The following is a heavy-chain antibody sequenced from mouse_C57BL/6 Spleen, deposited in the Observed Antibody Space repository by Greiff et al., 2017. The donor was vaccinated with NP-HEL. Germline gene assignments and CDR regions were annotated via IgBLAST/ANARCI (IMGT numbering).Heavy chain of an antibody. CDR2: ISSGGSYP. J-gene: IGHJ4*01. Sequence: EVMLVESGGDLVKPGGSLKLSCAASGFTFSSYGMSWVRQTPDKRLEWVATISSGGSYPYYPDSVKGRFTIPRDNAKNALYLQMGSLKSEDTAMYYCARPYYYYDGGPSDFYAMDYWGQGTSVTVSS. CDR3: ARPYYYYDGGPSDFYAMDY. V-gene: IGHV5-6*02. CDR1: GFTFSSYG. D-gene: IGHD2-4*01.